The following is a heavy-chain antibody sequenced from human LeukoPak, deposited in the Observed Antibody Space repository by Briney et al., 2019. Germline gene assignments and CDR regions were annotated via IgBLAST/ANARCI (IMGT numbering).Heavy chain of an antibody. CDR1: GFTFSSYS. J-gene: IGHJ6*03. Sequence: GGSLRLSCAASGFTFSSYSMNWVRQAPGKGLEWVSSISSSSSYIYYADSVNGRFTISRDNAKNSLYLQMNSLRAEDTAVYYCARRNQGFFVVVPAASNYYYMDVWGKGTTVTVSS. CDR2: ISSSSSYI. D-gene: IGHD2-2*01. CDR3: ARRNQGFFVVVPAASNYYYMDV. V-gene: IGHV3-21*01.